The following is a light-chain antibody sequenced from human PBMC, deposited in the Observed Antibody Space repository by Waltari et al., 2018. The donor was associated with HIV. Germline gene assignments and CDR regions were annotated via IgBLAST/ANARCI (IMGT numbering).Light chain of an antibody. CDR3: SSYTSSNLV. CDR1: SSDVGSYTR. V-gene: IGLV2-18*02. J-gene: IGLJ2*01. Sequence: QSALTQPPSVSGSPGQSVTISCTGSSSDVGSYTRVSWYQQPPGTAPKLMIYEVSNRPSGVPDRFSGSKSGNTASLIISGLQAEDEADYYCSSYTSSNLVFGGGTKLTVL. CDR2: EVS.